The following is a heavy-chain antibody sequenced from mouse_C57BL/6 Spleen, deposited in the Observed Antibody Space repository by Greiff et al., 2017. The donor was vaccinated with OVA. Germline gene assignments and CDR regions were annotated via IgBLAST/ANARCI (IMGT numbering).Heavy chain of an antibody. J-gene: IGHJ4*01. Sequence: EVQLVESGGGLVKPGGSLKLSCAASGFTFSSYTMSWVRQTPEKRLEWVATISGGGGNTYYPDSVKGRFTISRDNAKNTLYLQMSSLRSEDTALYYCARHTYDYDAMDYWGQGTSVTVSS. CDR1: GFTFSSYT. V-gene: IGHV5-9*01. CDR2: ISGGGGNT. CDR3: ARHTYDYDAMDY.